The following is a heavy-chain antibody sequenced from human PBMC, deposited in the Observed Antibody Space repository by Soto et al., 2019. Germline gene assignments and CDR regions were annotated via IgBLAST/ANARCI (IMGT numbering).Heavy chain of an antibody. V-gene: IGHV3-33*08. CDR2: IWYDGSNK. D-gene: IGHD2-15*01. Sequence: GGSLRLSCTTSGFTFNTYGMHWVRQAPGKGLERVAIIWYDGSNKYYADSVKGRFTISRDNSKNTLYLQMNSLRAEDTALYYCARSDCTGAYCYSWPFNYGVDVWGQGTTVTVSS. CDR3: ARSDCTGAYCYSWPFNYGVDV. CDR1: GFTFNTYG. J-gene: IGHJ6*02.